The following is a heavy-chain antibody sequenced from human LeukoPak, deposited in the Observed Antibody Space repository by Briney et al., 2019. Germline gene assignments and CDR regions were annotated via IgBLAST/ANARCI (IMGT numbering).Heavy chain of an antibody. D-gene: IGHD2-21*01. Sequence: SETLSLTCTVSGGSISSSSYYWGWIRQPPGKGLEWIGNIYNSGITYYNPSLKSRVTISVDTSKNQFSLKLSSVTAADTAAYYCARPGRDWCGGDCYSEYFDYWGQGTLVTVSS. CDR1: GGSISSSSYY. V-gene: IGHV4-39*01. J-gene: IGHJ4*02. CDR3: ARPGRDWCGGDCYSEYFDY. CDR2: IYNSGIT.